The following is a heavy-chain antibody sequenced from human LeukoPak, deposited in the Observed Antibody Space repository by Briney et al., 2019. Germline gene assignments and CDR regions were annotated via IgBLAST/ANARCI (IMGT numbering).Heavy chain of an antibody. CDR1: GFTFSSYV. CDR2: ISGSGGST. D-gene: IGHD6-19*01. Sequence: PGGSLRPSCAASGFTFSSYVMSWVRQAPGKGLEWVSAISGSGGSTYYADSVKGRFTISRDNSKDTLYPQMNSLRADDTAVYYCAKADSSGWYFDFWGQGTLVTVSS. V-gene: IGHV3-23*01. CDR3: AKADSSGWYFDF. J-gene: IGHJ4*02.